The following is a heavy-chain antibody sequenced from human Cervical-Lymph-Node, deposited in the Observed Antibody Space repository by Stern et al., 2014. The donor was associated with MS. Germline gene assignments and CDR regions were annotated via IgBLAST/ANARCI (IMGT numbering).Heavy chain of an antibody. J-gene: IGHJ4*02. CDR3: ARGYGAGIYYKD. D-gene: IGHD3-10*01. CDR1: GYTFTAYW. V-gene: IGHV5-51*01. CDR2: IFPEDSDT. Sequence: EVQLVQSGAEVKKPGESLKISCKASGYTFTAYWIAWARQLPGKGLEWMGIIFPEDSDTRYSPSFQGHVTFSADKSSSTAYLQWSSLKASDTAMYYCARGYGAGIYYKDWGQGTLVTVSS.